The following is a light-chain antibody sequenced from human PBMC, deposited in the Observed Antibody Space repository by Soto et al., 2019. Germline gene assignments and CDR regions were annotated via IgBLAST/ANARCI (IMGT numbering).Light chain of an antibody. CDR2: LNSDGSH. CDR3: QTWGSGIVV. V-gene: IGLV4-69*01. J-gene: IGLJ2*01. CDR1: SGHSNYA. Sequence: QPVLTQSPSASASLGASVKLTCTLSSGHSNYAIAWHQQQSEKGPRYLMKLNSDGSHSKGDGIPDRFSGSSSGAERYLTISLLQSEDEADYYCQTWGSGIVVFGGGTKVTVL.